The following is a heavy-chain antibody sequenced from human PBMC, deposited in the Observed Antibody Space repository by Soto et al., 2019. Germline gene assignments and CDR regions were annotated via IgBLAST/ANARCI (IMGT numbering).Heavy chain of an antibody. J-gene: IGHJ6*02. Sequence: PAETLSLTCTVSGSSISSGDYYWSWIRQGPGKGRGWIVYIYYSGSTYYNPSLKNRVTISVDTSQNKFSLKQSSVTAAETAVYYCARHVASKSCGSSTSCYNYYYGMDVWGQGTTVTVSS. CDR3: ARHVASKSCGSSTSCYNYYYGMDV. D-gene: IGHD2-2*02. V-gene: IGHV4-30-4*01. CDR2: IYYSGST. CDR1: GSSISSGDYY.